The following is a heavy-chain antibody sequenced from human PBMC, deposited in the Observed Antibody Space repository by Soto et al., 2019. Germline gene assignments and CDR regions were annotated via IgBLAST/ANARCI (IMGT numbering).Heavy chain of an antibody. V-gene: IGHV3-23*01. J-gene: IGHJ5*02. CDR1: EHTFSAYA. D-gene: IGHD2-2*01. Sequence: GGSLRLSCAASEHTFSAYAMNWVRQAPGKGLEWVSGISGSGGSTYYADSVKGRFTISRDASKMLYLQMNSLRAEDTAVYYCAKASCGSTSCYSESWGQGILVTVSS. CDR2: ISGSGGST. CDR3: AKASCGSTSCYSES.